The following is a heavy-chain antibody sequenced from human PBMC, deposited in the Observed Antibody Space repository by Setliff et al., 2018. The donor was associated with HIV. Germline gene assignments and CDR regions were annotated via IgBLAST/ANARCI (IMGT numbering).Heavy chain of an antibody. Sequence: SVKVSCKASGGIFSTSAINWVRQAPRQGLEWMGGIIPVLGAPDYAQKFRGRVTITADESTTTAYMELSSLRSEDTAMYYCARGYNWNYVLAYWGQGTLVTVSS. CDR2: IIPVLGAP. V-gene: IGHV1-69*13. D-gene: IGHD1-7*01. J-gene: IGHJ4*02. CDR1: GGIFSTSA. CDR3: ARGYNWNYVLAY.